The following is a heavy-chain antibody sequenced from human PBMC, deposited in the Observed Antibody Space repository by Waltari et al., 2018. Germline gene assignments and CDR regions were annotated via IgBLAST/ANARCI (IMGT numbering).Heavy chain of an antibody. CDR2: IYYSGST. Sequence: QVQLQESGPGLVKPSETLSLTCTVSGGSISRHYWSWIRQPPGKGLEWIGYIYYSGSTNYNPSLRSRVTISVDTSKNQFSLKLSSVTAADTAVYYCARGSMVQGWGMDVWGQGTTVTVSS. J-gene: IGHJ6*02. V-gene: IGHV4-59*11. D-gene: IGHD3-10*01. CDR1: GGSISRHY. CDR3: ARGSMVQGWGMDV.